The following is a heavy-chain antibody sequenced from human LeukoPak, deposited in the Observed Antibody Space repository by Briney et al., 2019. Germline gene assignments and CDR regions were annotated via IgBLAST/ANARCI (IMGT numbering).Heavy chain of an antibody. Sequence: SETLSLTCAVYGGSFSGYYWSWIRQPPGKGLEWIGEINHSGSTNYSPSLKSRVTISVDMSKNQFSLKLSSVTAADTAVYYCARGPPAKPGTGYYYGMDVWDQGTTVTVSS. D-gene: IGHD2-2*01. V-gene: IGHV4-34*01. J-gene: IGHJ6*02. CDR2: INHSGST. CDR1: GGSFSGYY. CDR3: ARGPPAKPGTGYYYGMDV.